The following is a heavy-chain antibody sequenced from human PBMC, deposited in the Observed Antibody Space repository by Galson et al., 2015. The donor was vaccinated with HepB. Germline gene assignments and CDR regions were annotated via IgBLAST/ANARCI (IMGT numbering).Heavy chain of an antibody. CDR3: GRVAGTIYYYGMDV. D-gene: IGHD6-19*01. Sequence: CAISGDSVSSNSAAWNWIGRSPSRGLEWLGRTYYRSKWYSDYAVSVRSRVTINPDTSKNQFSLQLKSVTPEDTAVYYCGRVAGTIYYYGMDVWGQGTTVTVSS. J-gene: IGHJ6*02. V-gene: IGHV6-1*01. CDR1: GDSVSSNSAA. CDR2: TYYRSKWYS.